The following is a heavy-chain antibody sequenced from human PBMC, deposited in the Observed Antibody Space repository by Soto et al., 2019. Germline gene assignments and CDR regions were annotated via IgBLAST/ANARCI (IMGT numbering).Heavy chain of an antibody. Sequence: VKVSCKASGGTFNNYPITWVRQAPGEGLEWMGGSIPIFGTANYAQKFQGRVTISVDESTSTAYMELSSLRSEDTAVYYCARGRGYSGDDHYYYFDMDVWGQGTTVTVSS. CDR3: ARGRGYSGDDHYYYFDMDV. CDR2: SIPIFGTA. V-gene: IGHV1-69*01. D-gene: IGHD5-12*01. J-gene: IGHJ6*02. CDR1: GGTFNNYP.